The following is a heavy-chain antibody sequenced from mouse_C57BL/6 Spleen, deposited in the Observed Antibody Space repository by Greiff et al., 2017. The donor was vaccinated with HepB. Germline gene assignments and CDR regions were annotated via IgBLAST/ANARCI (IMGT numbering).Heavy chain of an antibody. D-gene: IGHD1-1*01. Sequence: EVQGVESGAELVRPGSSVKMSCKTSGYTFTSYGINWVKQRPGQGLEWIGYIYIGNGYTEYNEKFKGKATLTSDTSSSTAYMQLSSLTSEDSAIYFCARRTTVVPYYFDYWGQGTTLTVSS. CDR1: GYTFTSYG. V-gene: IGHV1-58*01. CDR2: IYIGNGYT. J-gene: IGHJ2*01. CDR3: ARRTTVVPYYFDY.